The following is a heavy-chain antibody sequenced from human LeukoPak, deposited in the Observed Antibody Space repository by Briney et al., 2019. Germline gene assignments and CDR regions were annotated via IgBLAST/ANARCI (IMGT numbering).Heavy chain of an antibody. V-gene: IGHV4-59*08. Sequence: KPSETLSLTCTVSGGSISSYYWSWIRQPPGKGLEWIGYIYYSGSTNYNPSLKSRVTISVDTSKNQFSLKLSSVTAADTAVYYCATREAVAGTSIWAFDIWGQGTMVTVSS. CDR3: ATREAVAGTSIWAFDI. CDR1: GGSISSYY. J-gene: IGHJ3*02. D-gene: IGHD6-19*01. CDR2: IYYSGST.